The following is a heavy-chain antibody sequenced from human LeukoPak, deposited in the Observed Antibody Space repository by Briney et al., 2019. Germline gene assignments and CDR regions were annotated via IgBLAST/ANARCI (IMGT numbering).Heavy chain of an antibody. CDR1: GFTFRSYA. D-gene: IGHD4-17*01. Sequence: GGSLRLSCAPSGFTFRSYAMHWVRQAPGKGLEWVAAISYDGDNKYYADSVKGRFTISRDNSKNSLYLQMNSLRAEDTALYHCAREMTTVTTRWDYYGMDVWGQGTTVTVSS. J-gene: IGHJ6*02. V-gene: IGHV3-30-3*01. CDR2: ISYDGDNK. CDR3: AREMTTVTTRWDYYGMDV.